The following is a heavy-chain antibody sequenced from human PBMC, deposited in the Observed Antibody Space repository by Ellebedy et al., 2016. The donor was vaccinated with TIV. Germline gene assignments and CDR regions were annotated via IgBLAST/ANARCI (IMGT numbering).Heavy chain of an antibody. CDR1: GFTFSNYD. CDR2: IVTDGAT. CDR3: ARGLFGSSYPV. Sequence: PGGSLRLSCAASGFTFSNYDLHWVRQPTREGLEWVSGIVTDGATYYSGSVKGRFTISREEAKTSLYLQMNSLRAGETSVYYCARGLFGSSYPVWGQGILVTVSS. D-gene: IGHD3-22*01. J-gene: IGHJ4*02. V-gene: IGHV3-13*01.